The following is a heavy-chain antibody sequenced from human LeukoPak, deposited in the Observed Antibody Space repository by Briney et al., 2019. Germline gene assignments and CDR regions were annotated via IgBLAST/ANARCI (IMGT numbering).Heavy chain of an antibody. CDR1: GFTFSSYA. D-gene: IGHD2-2*01. Sequence: GGSLRLSCAASGFTFSSYATSWVRQAPGKGLEWVSAISGSGGSTYYADSVKGRFTISRDNSKNTLYLQMNSLRAEDTAVYYCANSGGYCSSTSCLYYYYYYGMDVWGQGTTVTVSS. CDR2: ISGSGGST. CDR3: ANSGGYCSSTSCLYYYYYYGMDV. V-gene: IGHV3-23*01. J-gene: IGHJ6*02.